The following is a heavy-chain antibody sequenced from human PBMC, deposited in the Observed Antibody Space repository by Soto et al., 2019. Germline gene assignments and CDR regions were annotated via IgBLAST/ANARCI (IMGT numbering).Heavy chain of an antibody. CDR2: ISGSGGST. Sequence: GGSLRLSCAASGFTFSSYAMSWVRQAPGKGPEWVSAISGSGGSTYYADFVKGRVTISGDNSRNTLNLQMNSLRTEDTAVYYCAKETISRRPFDYWGQGTQVTVSS. CDR3: AKETISRRPFDY. V-gene: IGHV3-23*01. CDR1: GFTFSSYA. J-gene: IGHJ4*02. D-gene: IGHD2-21*01.